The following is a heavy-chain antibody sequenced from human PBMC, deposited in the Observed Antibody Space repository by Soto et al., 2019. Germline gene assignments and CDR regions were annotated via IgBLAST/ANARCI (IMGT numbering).Heavy chain of an antibody. D-gene: IGHD6-13*01. CDR1: GGSISSGDYY. CDR2: ISYSGST. Sequence: SETLSLTCSVSGGSISSGDYYWTWIRQPPGKGLEWIGYISYSGSTFYSPSLKRRVTISVDRSKNQFSLKLSPVTAADTAVYYCARGQAAAPAMDVWGQGTTVTVSS. CDR3: ARGQAAAPAMDV. J-gene: IGHJ6*02. V-gene: IGHV4-30-4*01.